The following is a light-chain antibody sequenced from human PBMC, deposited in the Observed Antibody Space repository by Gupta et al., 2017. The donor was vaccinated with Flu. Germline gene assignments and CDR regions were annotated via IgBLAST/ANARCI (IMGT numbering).Light chain of an antibody. V-gene: IGKV3-11*01. CDR2: DAS. Sequence: EVVLTQSPATLSLLPGERVTLYCRASQSVSTYLAWYQQRPGQAPRLLIYDASNRATGTPARFSSSGSGTDFTLTIASLEPEDFAVYYCHQRYNRPQLTFGGGTKVEIK. CDR3: HQRYNRPQLT. CDR1: QSVSTY. J-gene: IGKJ4*01.